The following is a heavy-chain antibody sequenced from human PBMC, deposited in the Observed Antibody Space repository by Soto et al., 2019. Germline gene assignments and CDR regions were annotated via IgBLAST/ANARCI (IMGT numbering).Heavy chain of an antibody. CDR3: ARVRRGERWLEFDY. J-gene: IGHJ4*02. Sequence: SVTLSLTCTVSDGSISSGGYYWSWIRQHPGKGLEWIGYIYYSGSTYYNPSLKSRVTISVDTSKNQFSLKLSSVTAADTAVYYCARVRRGERWLEFDYWGQGTLVTVFS. CDR1: DGSISSGGYY. V-gene: IGHV4-31*03. D-gene: IGHD5-12*01. CDR2: IYYSGST.